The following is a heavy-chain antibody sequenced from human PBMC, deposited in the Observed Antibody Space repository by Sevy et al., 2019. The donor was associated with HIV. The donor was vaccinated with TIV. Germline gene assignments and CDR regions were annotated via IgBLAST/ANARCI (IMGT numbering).Heavy chain of an antibody. D-gene: IGHD3-3*01. CDR1: GFTFGDYP. V-gene: IGHV3-49*03. CDR3: TRDSQSWRGVVRSEY. J-gene: IGHJ4*02. Sequence: GGSLRLSCRASGFTFGDYPMSWFRQAPGKGLEWVGIIRGKTYGGTTEYAASVRGRFTISRDDSKSIAYLQMNSLKTEDTGVYFCTRDSQSWRGVVRSEYWGQGTLVTVSS. CDR2: IRGKTYGGTT.